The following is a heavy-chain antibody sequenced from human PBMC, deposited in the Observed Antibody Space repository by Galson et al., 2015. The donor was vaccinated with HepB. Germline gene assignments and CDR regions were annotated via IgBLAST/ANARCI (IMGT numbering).Heavy chain of an antibody. D-gene: IGHD3-3*01. CDR3: AKGSVEGHDFWSGLHSYFDY. CDR1: GFTFSNYG. CDR2: ISGTGGST. V-gene: IGHV3-23*01. Sequence: SLRLSCAASGFTFSNYGMSWVRQAPGKGLEWVSVISGTGGSTYYADSVKGRFTISRDNFKNTLYLQMNSLRAEDTAVYYCAKGSVEGHDFWSGLHSYFDYWGQGTLVTVSS. J-gene: IGHJ4*02.